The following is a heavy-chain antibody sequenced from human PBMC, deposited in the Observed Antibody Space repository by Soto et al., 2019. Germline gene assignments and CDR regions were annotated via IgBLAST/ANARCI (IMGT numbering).Heavy chain of an antibody. D-gene: IGHD7-27*01. Sequence: QVQLVESGGGVVQPGRSLRLSCAVSGFTVSSYGMHWVRQAPGKGLEWVAVISRDGGTKFYADSVKGRFAISRDNSRNTLFLERTSLRGDVMAVYYCTGEVRRGYWGKGTRVTVSS. CDR1: GFTVSSYG. CDR3: TGEVRRGY. V-gene: IGHV3-30*03. CDR2: ISRDGGTK. J-gene: IGHJ4*02.